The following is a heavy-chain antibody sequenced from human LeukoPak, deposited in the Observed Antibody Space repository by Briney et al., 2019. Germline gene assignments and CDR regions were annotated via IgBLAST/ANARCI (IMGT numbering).Heavy chain of an antibody. CDR1: EFTFSSYG. D-gene: IGHD3-16*02. Sequence: PGGSLRLSCAASEFTFSSYGMSWVRQAPGKGLEWVSSISSSSSYIYYADSVKGRFTISRDNAKNSLYLQMNSLRAEDTAVYYCAREITNVWGSYRPFDYWGQGTLVTVSS. CDR2: ISSSSSYI. V-gene: IGHV3-21*01. J-gene: IGHJ4*02. CDR3: AREITNVWGSYRPFDY.